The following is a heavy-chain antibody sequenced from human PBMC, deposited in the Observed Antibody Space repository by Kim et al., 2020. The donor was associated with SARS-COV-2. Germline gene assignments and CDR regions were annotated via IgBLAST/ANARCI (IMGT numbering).Heavy chain of an antibody. CDR3: AITHSSGYYYFDY. V-gene: IGHV4-38-2*02. J-gene: IGHJ4*02. CDR1: GYSISSGYY. Sequence: SETLSLTCTVSGYSISSGYYWGWIRQPPGKGLEWIGSIYHSGSTYYNPSLKSRVTISVDTSKNQFSLKLSSVTAADTAVYYCAITHSSGYYYFDYWGQGTLVTVSS. D-gene: IGHD3-22*01. CDR2: IYHSGST.